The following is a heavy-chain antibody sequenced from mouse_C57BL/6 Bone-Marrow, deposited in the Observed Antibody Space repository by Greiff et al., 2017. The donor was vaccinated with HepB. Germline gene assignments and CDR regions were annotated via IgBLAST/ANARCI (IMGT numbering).Heavy chain of an antibody. D-gene: IGHD1-1*01. V-gene: IGHV1-64*01. J-gene: IGHJ1*03. Sequence: QIQLQQSGAELVKPGASVKLSCKASGYTFTSYWMHWVKQRPGQGLEWIGMIHPNSGSTNYNEKFKSKATLTVDKSSSTAYMQLSSLTSEDSAVYYCARGHYGSSYWYFDVWGTGTTVTVSS. CDR3: ARGHYGSSYWYFDV. CDR2: IHPNSGST. CDR1: GYTFTSYW.